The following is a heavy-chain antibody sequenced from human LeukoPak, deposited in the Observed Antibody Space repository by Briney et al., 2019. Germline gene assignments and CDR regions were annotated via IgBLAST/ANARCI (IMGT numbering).Heavy chain of an antibody. V-gene: IGHV3-7*01. J-gene: IGHJ4*02. D-gene: IGHD1-26*01. CDR1: GFTFSSYW. CDR2: IKQDGSEK. Sequence: GGSVRLSGAASGFTFSSYWMSWVRQAPGKGLEWVANIKQDGSEKYYMDSVKGRFTISRDNAKNSLYLQMNSLRAEDTAVYYCARVRSVVGAAKPSYFDYWGQGTLVSVSS. CDR3: ARVRSVVGAAKPSYFDY.